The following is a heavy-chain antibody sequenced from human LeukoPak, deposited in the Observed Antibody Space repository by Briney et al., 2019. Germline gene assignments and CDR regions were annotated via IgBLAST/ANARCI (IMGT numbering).Heavy chain of an antibody. CDR2: ISPNSGGT. D-gene: IGHD5-18*01. Sequence: ASVKVSCKASGYTFTGYFVHWVRQAPGQGLEWMGWISPNSGGTNYAQKFQGRVTMTRDTSISTAYMDLSRLRSDDTAVYYCAATSGIHLWLPRDYWGQGTLVTVSS. J-gene: IGHJ4*02. CDR3: AATSGIHLWLPRDY. CDR1: GYTFTGYF. V-gene: IGHV1-2*02.